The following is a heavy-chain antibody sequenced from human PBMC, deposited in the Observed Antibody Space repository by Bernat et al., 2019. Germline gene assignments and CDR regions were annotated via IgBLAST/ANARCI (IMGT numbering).Heavy chain of an antibody. V-gene: IGHV4-34*01. CDR2: INHSGST. Sequence: QVQLQQWGAGLLKPSETLSLTCAVYGGSFSGYYWSWIRQPPGKGLEWIGEINHSGSTNYNPSPKSRVTISVDTSKNQFSLKLSSVTDADTAVYYCAGSQEGDTYYDILTGYYLGYWGQGTLITVSS. CDR3: AGSQEGDTYYDILTGYYLGY. CDR1: GGSFSGYY. J-gene: IGHJ4*02. D-gene: IGHD3-9*01.